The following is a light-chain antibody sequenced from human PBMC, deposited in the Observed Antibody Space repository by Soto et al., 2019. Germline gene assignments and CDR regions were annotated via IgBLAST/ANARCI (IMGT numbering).Light chain of an antibody. CDR3: CSYAGRYTYV. J-gene: IGLJ1*01. CDR1: SSDVGGYNY. CDR2: EVN. Sequence: QSVLTQPPSASGSPGQSVAISCTGTSSDVGGYNYVSWYQQHPGKAPKLMIYEVNKRPSGVPDRFSGSKSGNTASLTITGLQAEDEADYYCCSYAGRYTYVFGNGTKVTVL. V-gene: IGLV2-8*01.